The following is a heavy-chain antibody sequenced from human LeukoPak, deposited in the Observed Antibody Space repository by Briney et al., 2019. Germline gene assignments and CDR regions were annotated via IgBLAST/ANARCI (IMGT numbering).Heavy chain of an antibody. CDR2: INHSGST. V-gene: IGHV4-34*01. D-gene: IGHD6-19*01. CDR3: ARHRRWLVHNYFDY. CDR1: GFTFSSYG. Sequence: GTLRLSCAASGFTFSSYGMSWVRQAPGKGLEWIGEINHSGSTNYNPSLKSRVTISVDTSKNQFSLKLSSVTAADTAVYYCARHRRWLVHNYFDYWGQGTLVTVSS. J-gene: IGHJ4*02.